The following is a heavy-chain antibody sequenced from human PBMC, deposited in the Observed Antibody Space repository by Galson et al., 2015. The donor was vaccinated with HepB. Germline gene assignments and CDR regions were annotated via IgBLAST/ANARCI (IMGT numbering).Heavy chain of an antibody. CDR3: AGSTQKYYDFWSGGGLDY. J-gene: IGHJ4*02. D-gene: IGHD3/OR15-3a*01. Sequence: SLRLSCAASGFTFSDAWMTWVRQAPGKGLEWVGRIKSNTDGGTTDYAAPVKGRFTISRDDSKNTLYLQMNSLKTEDTAVYYCAGSTQKYYDFWSGGGLDYWGQGTLVTVSS. V-gene: IGHV3-15*01. CDR1: GFTFSDAW. CDR2: IKSNTDGGTT.